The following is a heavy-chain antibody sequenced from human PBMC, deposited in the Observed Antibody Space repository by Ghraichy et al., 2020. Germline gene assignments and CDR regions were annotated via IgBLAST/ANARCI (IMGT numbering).Heavy chain of an antibody. D-gene: IGHD4-17*01. CDR3: ARQKDYGDFLDY. Sequence: SETQSLTCTVSGGSISSYYWSWIRQPPGKGLEWIGYIYYSGSTNYNPSLKSRVTISVDTSKNQFSLKLSSVTAADTAVYYCARQKDYGDFLDYWGQGTLVTVSS. CDR1: GGSISSYY. J-gene: IGHJ4*02. CDR2: IYYSGST. V-gene: IGHV4-59*01.